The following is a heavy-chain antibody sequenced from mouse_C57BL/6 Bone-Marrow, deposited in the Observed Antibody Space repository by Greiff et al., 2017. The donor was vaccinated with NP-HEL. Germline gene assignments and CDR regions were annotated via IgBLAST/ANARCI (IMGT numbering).Heavy chain of an antibody. Sequence: DVMLVESGGGLVQPGGSLKLSCAASGFTFSDYYMYWVRQTPEKRLEWVAYISNGGGSTYYPDTVKGRFTISRDNAKNTLYLQMSRLKSEDTAMYYCARPPDSSGYIWFAYWGQGTLVTVSA. CDR3: ARPPDSSGYIWFAY. V-gene: IGHV5-12*01. J-gene: IGHJ3*01. D-gene: IGHD3-2*02. CDR1: GFTFSDYY. CDR2: ISNGGGST.